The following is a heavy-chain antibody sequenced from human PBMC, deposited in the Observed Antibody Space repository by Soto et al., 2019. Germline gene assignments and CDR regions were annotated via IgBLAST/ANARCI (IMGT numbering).Heavy chain of an antibody. J-gene: IGHJ5*02. V-gene: IGHV4-31*03. D-gene: IGHD2-2*01. CDR2: IYHSGTT. CDR3: ARGRGTQLLGWFDP. Sequence: QVQLQESGPGLVKPSQTLSLTCTVSGGSISSGGYYWSWIRQHPGKGLEWIGYIYHSGTTYYNPSLKSRVTISVDTSKNQFSLKLTPVTAADTAVYYCARGRGTQLLGWFDPWGQGTLGIVSS. CDR1: GGSISSGGYY.